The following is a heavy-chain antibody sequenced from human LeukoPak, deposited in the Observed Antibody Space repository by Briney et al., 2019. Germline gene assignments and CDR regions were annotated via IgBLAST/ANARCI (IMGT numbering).Heavy chain of an antibody. Sequence: GGSLRLSCAASGFTFSSYGMHWVRQAPGKGLEWVAFIRYDGSNKYYADSVKGRFTISRDNSKNTLYLQMNSLRAEDTAVYYCAKMEQQEVVFSYVNFDYWGQGTLVTVSS. CDR3: AKMEQQEVVFSYVNFDY. CDR1: GFTFSSYG. D-gene: IGHD6-13*01. CDR2: IRYDGSNK. V-gene: IGHV3-30*02. J-gene: IGHJ4*02.